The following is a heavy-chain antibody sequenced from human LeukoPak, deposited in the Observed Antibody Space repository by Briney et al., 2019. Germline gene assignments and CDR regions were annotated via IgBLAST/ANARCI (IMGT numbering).Heavy chain of an antibody. V-gene: IGHV4-39*01. CDR2: IYYSGST. Sequence: SETLSLTCTVSGGSISSSNYYWGCIRQPPGKGLEWIGSIYYSGSTYYNSSLKSRVTISVDTSKNQFSLKLNSVTAADTAVYYCARQGQQLIHRGYFDYWGQGTLVTVSS. CDR3: ARQGQQLIHRGYFDY. J-gene: IGHJ4*02. CDR1: GGSISSSNYY. D-gene: IGHD6-13*01.